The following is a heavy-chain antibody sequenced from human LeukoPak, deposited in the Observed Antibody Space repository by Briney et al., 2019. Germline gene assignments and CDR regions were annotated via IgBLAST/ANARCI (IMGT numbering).Heavy chain of an antibody. D-gene: IGHD3-16*01. CDR1: GGSISSYY. Sequence: PSETLSLTCTVSGGSISSYYWSWIRQPAGKGLEWIGRIYTSGSTNYNPSLKSRVTMSVDTSKNQFSLKLSPVTAADTAVYYCARDAGQKKGGAFDYWGQGTLVTVSS. V-gene: IGHV4-4*07. J-gene: IGHJ4*02. CDR3: ARDAGQKKGGAFDY. CDR2: IYTSGST.